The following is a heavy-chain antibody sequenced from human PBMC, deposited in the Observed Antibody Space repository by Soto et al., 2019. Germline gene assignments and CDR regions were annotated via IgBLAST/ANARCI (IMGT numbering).Heavy chain of an antibody. CDR1: GFTFSSYW. CDR3: GRDLRDWDSGSYSYDY. V-gene: IGHV3-7*04. Sequence: EVQLVESGGGLVQPGGSLRLSCAASGFTFSSYWMSWVRQAPGKGLEWVANIKQDGGEKNYVDSVKGRFTISRDNAKKSLYPQMNSLRAEDTAVYYCGRDLRDWDSGSYSYDYWGQGTLVTVSS. J-gene: IGHJ4*02. D-gene: IGHD1-26*01. CDR2: IKQDGGEK.